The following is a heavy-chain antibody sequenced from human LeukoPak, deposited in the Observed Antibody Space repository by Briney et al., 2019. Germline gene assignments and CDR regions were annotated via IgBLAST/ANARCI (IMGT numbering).Heavy chain of an antibody. V-gene: IGHV3-73*01. J-gene: IGHJ4*02. CDR1: GFTFSGSA. Sequence: GGSLKLSCAASGFTFSGSAMHWVRQASGKGLEWVGRIRSKANSYETAYAASVKGRFTISRDDSKNTAYLQMNSLKTEDTAVYYCTVNYYDSSGFYPFDYWGQGTLVTVSS. D-gene: IGHD3-22*01. CDR2: IRSKANSYET. CDR3: TVNYYDSSGFYPFDY.